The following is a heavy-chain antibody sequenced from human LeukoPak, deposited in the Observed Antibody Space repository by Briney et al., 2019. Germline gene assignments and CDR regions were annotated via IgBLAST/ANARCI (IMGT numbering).Heavy chain of an antibody. CDR2: ISGSGGST. D-gene: IGHD2-21*02. CDR1: GFTFSSYA. V-gene: IGHV3-23*01. Sequence: GGSLRLSCAASGFTFSSYAMSWVRQAPGKGLEWVSAISGSGGSTYYADSVKGRFTISRDNSKNTLYLQMNSLRAEDTAVYYCVKAVDVVVTATLDYWGQGTLVTVSS. CDR3: VKAVDVVVTATLDY. J-gene: IGHJ4*02.